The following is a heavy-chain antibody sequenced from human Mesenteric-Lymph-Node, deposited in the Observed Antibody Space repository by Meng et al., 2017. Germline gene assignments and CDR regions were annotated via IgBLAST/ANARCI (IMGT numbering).Heavy chain of an antibody. J-gene: IGHJ4*02. D-gene: IGHD5-24*01. CDR3: ARLSWLQYSLDY. Sequence: QAQLQESGPGLVKPSETLSLTCAVYGGSFSGYYWSWIRQPPGKGLEWIGEINHSGSTNYNPSLKSRVTISVDTSKNQFSLKLSSVTAADTAVYYCARLSWLQYSLDYWGQGTLVTVSS. CDR1: GGSFSGYY. CDR2: INHSGST. V-gene: IGHV4-34*10.